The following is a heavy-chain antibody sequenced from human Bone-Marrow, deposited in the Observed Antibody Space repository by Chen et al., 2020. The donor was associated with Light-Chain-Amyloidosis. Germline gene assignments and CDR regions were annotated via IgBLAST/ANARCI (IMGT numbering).Heavy chain of an antibody. D-gene: IGHD3-3*01. CDR2: VRQDVSEK. V-gene: IGHV3-7*03. J-gene: IGHJ4*02. CDR3: ARYRTLFGVAQYYFDY. Sequence: WVRQSPGKGLEWVANVRQDVSEKDYAASVKGRFTISRDDAKNSVYLQMNNLRAEDTAVYYCARYRTLFGVAQYYFDYWGQGTRVTVSS.